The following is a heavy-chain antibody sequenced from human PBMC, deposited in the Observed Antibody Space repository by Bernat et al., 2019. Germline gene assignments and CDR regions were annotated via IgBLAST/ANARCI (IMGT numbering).Heavy chain of an antibody. Sequence: EVQLVESGGGLVQPGGSLRLSCAASGFTFSSYAMSWVRQAPGKGLEWVSAISGSGGSTYYVDSVKGRFTISRDNSKNTLYLQMNSLRAEDTAVYYCAKAITGGDWGYYGMDVWGQGTTVTVSS. J-gene: IGHJ6*02. CDR1: GFTFSSYA. V-gene: IGHV3-23*04. CDR3: AKAITGGDWGYYGMDV. D-gene: IGHD1-14*01. CDR2: ISGSGGST.